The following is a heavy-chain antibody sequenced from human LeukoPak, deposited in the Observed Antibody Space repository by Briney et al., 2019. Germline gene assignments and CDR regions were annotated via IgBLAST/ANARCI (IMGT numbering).Heavy chain of an antibody. D-gene: IGHD3-22*01. CDR3: AKEGALPLYYYDSSGSRYYFDY. CDR1: GFSFSNYG. V-gene: IGHV3-30*02. CDR2: IRYDGSNK. Sequence: GGSLRLSCAASGFSFSNYGMNWVRQAPGKGLEWVAFIRYDGSNKYYADSVKGRFTISRDNSKNTLYLQMNSLRAEDTAVYYCAKEGALPLYYYDSSGSRYYFDYWGQGTLVTVSS. J-gene: IGHJ4*02.